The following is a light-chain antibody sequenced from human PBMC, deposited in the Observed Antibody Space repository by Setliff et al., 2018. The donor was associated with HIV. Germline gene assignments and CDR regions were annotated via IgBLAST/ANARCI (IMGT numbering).Light chain of an antibody. CDR2: GNS. V-gene: IGLV1-40*01. CDR1: SSNIGAGYD. J-gene: IGLJ1*01. Sequence: RVTISCNGSSSNIGAGYDVHWYQQLPGTAPKLLIYGNSNRPSGVPDRFSGSKSGTSASLAITGLQAEDEADYYCQSYDSSLSGFYVFGTGTKVTVL. CDR3: QSYDSSLSGFYV.